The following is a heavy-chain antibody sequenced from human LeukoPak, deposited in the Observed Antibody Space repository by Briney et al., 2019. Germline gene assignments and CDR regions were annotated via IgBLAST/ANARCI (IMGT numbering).Heavy chain of an antibody. CDR2: ISGSGVST. Sequence: GGSLRLSCAASGFTFSSYAMHWVRQAPGKGLEWVSEISGSGVSTYYADSVKGRFTISRDNSENTMYLQMNSLRSEDTAVYYCAKSATVGTTRGPFDYWGQGTLVTVSS. CDR1: GFTFSSYA. D-gene: IGHD1-26*01. J-gene: IGHJ4*02. V-gene: IGHV3-23*01. CDR3: AKSATVGTTRGPFDY.